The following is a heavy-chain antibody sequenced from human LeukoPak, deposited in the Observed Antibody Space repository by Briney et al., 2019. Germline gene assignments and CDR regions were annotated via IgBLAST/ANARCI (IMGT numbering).Heavy chain of an antibody. V-gene: IGHV4-30-4*08. Sequence: SETLSLTCTVSGGSISSGDYCWSWIRQPPGKGLEWIGYIYYSGSTYYNPSLKSRVTISVDTSKNQFSLKLSSVTAADTAVYYCARGLYWSGSNWFDPWGQGTLVTVSS. D-gene: IGHD3-3*01. CDR3: ARGLYWSGSNWFDP. CDR2: IYYSGST. CDR1: GGSISSGDYC. J-gene: IGHJ5*02.